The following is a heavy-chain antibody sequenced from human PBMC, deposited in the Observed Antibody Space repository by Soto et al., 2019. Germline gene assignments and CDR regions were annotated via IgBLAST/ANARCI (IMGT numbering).Heavy chain of an antibody. J-gene: IGHJ4*02. CDR2: ILNDASGH. D-gene: IGHD4-17*01. CDR1: GFTFSRHV. CDR3: ARDDDYPDNGFDY. V-gene: IGHV3-33*01. Sequence: QVQLVESGGGVVQPGTSLRLSCAASGFTFSRHVMRWVRQTPGKGLEWLAVILNDASGHWYADSVKSRFTISRDNFENPLYLPMNGLRLEDTAMYYCARDDDYPDNGFDYWGQGTLVTVSS.